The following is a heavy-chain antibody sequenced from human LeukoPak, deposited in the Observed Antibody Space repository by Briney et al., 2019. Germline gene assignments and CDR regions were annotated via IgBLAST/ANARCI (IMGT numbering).Heavy chain of an antibody. V-gene: IGHV3-30-3*01. CDR3: ARDREGPGYYYYGMDV. D-gene: IGHD1-26*01. Sequence: GGSVRLSCAASGCTFSGYAMHWVRQAPGKGLEWVAVISYDGSNKYYADSVKGRFTISRDNSKNTLYLQMNSLRAEDTAVYYCARDREGPGYYYYGMDVWGQGTTATVSS. CDR2: ISYDGSNK. CDR1: GCTFSGYA. J-gene: IGHJ6*02.